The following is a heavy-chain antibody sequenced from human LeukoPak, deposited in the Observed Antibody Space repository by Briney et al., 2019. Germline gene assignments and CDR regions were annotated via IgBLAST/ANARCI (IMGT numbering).Heavy chain of an antibody. CDR1: GCTVSTKY. V-gene: IGHV3-53*01. J-gene: IGHJ4*02. D-gene: IGHD4-23*01. Sequence: GGSLRLSCAASGCTVSTKYMSWVRQSPVKGLEWVSITYSGGVTYYADSVRGRFTISRDNSKNTMDLQMDSLRADDTAIYYCASLHYAGNRDFNYWGQGTLVTVSS. CDR3: ASLHYAGNRDFNY. CDR2: TYSGGVT.